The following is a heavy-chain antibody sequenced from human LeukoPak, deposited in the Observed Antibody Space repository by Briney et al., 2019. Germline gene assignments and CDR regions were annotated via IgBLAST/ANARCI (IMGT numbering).Heavy chain of an antibody. CDR1: GGSISSSSYY. J-gene: IGHJ4*02. V-gene: IGHV4-39*01. CDR3: ARTPTIFGVVPLPPYYFDY. D-gene: IGHD3-3*01. CDR2: IYYSGST. Sequence: PSETLSLTCTVSGGSISSSSYYWGWIRQPPGKGLEWIGSIYYSGSTYYNPSLKSRVTISVDTSKNQFSLKLSSVTAADTAVYYCARTPTIFGVVPLPPYYFDYWGQGTLVTVSS.